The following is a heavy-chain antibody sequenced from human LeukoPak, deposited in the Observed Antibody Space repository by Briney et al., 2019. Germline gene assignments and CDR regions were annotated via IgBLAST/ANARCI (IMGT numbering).Heavy chain of an antibody. J-gene: IGHJ4*02. CDR1: GGSLSGYY. Sequence: PSETLSLTCAVYGGSLSGYYWGWIRQPPGKGLEWIGNIYHSSNTYYSPSLKSRVTISVDMSKNHFSLKLSSMTAADTAVYYCAAIAVAGQFDFWGQGILVTVSS. V-gene: IGHV4-34*01. CDR2: IYHSSNT. D-gene: IGHD6-19*01. CDR3: AAIAVAGQFDF.